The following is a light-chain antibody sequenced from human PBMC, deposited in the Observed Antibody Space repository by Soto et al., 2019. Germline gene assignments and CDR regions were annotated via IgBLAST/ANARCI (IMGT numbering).Light chain of an antibody. V-gene: IGKV3-20*01. J-gene: IGKJ4*01. CDR2: DAS. CDR1: QTVTSAY. Sequence: EIVLTQSPGTLSLSPGERATLLCMASQTVTSAYLAWYQQRPGQAPRLLIYDASTRDTGIPDKFTGSGSGTDFAITICRLEPEDFAVYYCQQYATSVTFGVGTKVEI. CDR3: QQYATSVT.